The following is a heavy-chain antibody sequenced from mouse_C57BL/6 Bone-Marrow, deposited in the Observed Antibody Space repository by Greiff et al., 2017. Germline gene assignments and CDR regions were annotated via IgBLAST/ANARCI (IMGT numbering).Heavy chain of an antibody. CDR2: ISYDGSN. CDR3: ARQGGYYVYFDY. V-gene: IGHV3-6*01. J-gene: IGHJ2*01. CDR1: GYSITSGYY. Sequence: DVKLQESGPGLVKPSQSLSLTCSVTGYSITSGYYWNWIRQFPGNKLEWMGYISYDGSNNYNPSLKNRISITRDTSKNQFFLKLNSVTTEDTATYYCARQGGYYVYFDYWGQGTTLTVSS. D-gene: IGHD2-3*01.